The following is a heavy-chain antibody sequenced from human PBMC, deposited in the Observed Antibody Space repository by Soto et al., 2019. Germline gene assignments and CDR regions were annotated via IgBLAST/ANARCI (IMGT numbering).Heavy chain of an antibody. CDR1: GYSFASHW. V-gene: IGHV5-51*01. CDR2: IYPGDSDT. CDR3: ARYSGSYWHYLDF. J-gene: IGHJ4*02. Sequence: GESLKISCKGSGYSFASHWVAWVRRMPKKGLEWIGTIYPGDSDTKYSSAFRGHVTISADTSVSTAYLQWRSLEATDSAIYYCARYSGSYWHYLDFWGQGTLVPVSS. D-gene: IGHD1-26*01.